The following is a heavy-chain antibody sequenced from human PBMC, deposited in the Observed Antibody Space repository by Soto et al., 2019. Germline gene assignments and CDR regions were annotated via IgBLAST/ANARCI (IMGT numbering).Heavy chain of an antibody. D-gene: IGHD3-10*01. Sequence: GGSLRLSCVASGFTFKIYDMHWVRQRTGEGPEWVSGIGTLSDTFYPGSVKGRFIVSRDKARNSLYLQMNNLRAGDTAVYYCARGFLHASGSHRPGPIDAFDIWGQGTAVTVSS. CDR1: GFTFKIYD. CDR2: IGTLSDT. V-gene: IGHV3-13*01. J-gene: IGHJ3*02. CDR3: ARGFLHASGSHRPGPIDAFDI.